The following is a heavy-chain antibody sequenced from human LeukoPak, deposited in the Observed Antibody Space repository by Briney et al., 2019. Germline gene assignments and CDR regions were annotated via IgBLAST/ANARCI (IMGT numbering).Heavy chain of an antibody. V-gene: IGHV4-61*02. CDR1: GGSISSGSYY. J-gene: IGHJ5*02. Sequence: SETLSLTCTVSGGSISSGSYYWSWIRQPAGTGLEWIGRIYTSGSTNYNPSLKSRVTISVDTSKNQFSLKLSSVTAADTAVYYCARGGPTTYYDFWSGSGNWFDHWGQGTLVTVSS. CDR3: ARGGPTTYYDFWSGSGNWFDH. D-gene: IGHD3-3*01. CDR2: IYTSGST.